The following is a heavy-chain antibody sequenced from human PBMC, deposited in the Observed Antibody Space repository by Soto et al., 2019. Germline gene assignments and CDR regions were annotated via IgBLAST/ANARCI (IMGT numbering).Heavy chain of an antibody. CDR3: AKSRVDSGRGYFDL. CDR1: GFTFSIYP. J-gene: IGHJ2*01. V-gene: IGHV3-23*01. CDR2: IGTTGGDT. Sequence: EVQLLESGGGLVQPGGSLRLSCAASGFTFSIYPMSWVRQTPEKGLEWVSTIGTTGGDTYYAGSVSGRSTISRDDSKNTLYLQMSSLRAEDSAVYYCAKSRVDSGRGYFDLWGRGTMVTGSS. D-gene: IGHD6-25*01.